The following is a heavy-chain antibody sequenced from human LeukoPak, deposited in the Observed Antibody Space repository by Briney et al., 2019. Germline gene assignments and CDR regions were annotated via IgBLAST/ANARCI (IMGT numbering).Heavy chain of an antibody. J-gene: IGHJ4*02. V-gene: IGHV1-18*01. D-gene: IGHD4/OR15-4a*01. CDR3: ARSEYGEAVDY. CDR1: GYTFINYD. Sequence: ASVKVSCKASGYTFINYDIAWVRQAPGQGLEWMGWISVDNGDKNYAQKFQGRVTMTTDTSTSTAYMELRSLRSDDTAMYYCARSEYGEAVDYWGQGTLVTVSS. CDR2: ISVDNGDK.